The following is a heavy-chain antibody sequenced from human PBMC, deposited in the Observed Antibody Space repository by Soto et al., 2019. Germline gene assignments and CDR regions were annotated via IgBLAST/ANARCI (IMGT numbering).Heavy chain of an antibody. Sequence: QITLKESGPALVKPTQTPTLTCTFSGFSLSTSGVGVGWIRQPPGKALEWLALFYWDDDTRYSPSLKSRLTITKDTSRNQVVLTMTNMDPVDTATFYCARRWLADYFDYWGQGTLVTVSS. D-gene: IGHD5-12*01. J-gene: IGHJ4*02. CDR2: FYWDDDT. CDR3: ARRWLADYFDY. CDR1: GFSLSTSGVG. V-gene: IGHV2-5*02.